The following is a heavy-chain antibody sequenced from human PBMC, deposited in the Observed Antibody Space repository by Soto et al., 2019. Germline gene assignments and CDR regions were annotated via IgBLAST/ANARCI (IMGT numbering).Heavy chain of an antibody. Sequence: PGGSLRLSCAASGFTFSGSAMHWVRQASGKGLEWVGRIRSKANSYATAYAASVKGRFTISRDDSKNTAYLQMNSLKTEDTAVYYCTRPKVLLWYDDDAFDIWGQGTMVTVSS. CDR1: GFTFSGSA. V-gene: IGHV3-73*01. CDR2: IRSKANSYAT. CDR3: TRPKVLLWYDDDAFDI. J-gene: IGHJ3*02. D-gene: IGHD3-10*01.